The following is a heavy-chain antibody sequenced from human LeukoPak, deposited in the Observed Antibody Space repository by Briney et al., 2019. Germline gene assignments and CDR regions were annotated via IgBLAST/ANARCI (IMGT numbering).Heavy chain of an antibody. Sequence: ASVKVSCKASGYTFTGYYMHWVRQAPGQGLEWMGWINPNSGGTNYAQKFQGRVTMTRGTSISTAYMELSRLRSDDTAVYYCARAYGDYSVGEYYFDYWGQGTLVTVSS. V-gene: IGHV1-2*02. D-gene: IGHD4-17*01. CDR1: GYTFTGYY. CDR2: INPNSGGT. CDR3: ARAYGDYSVGEYYFDY. J-gene: IGHJ4*02.